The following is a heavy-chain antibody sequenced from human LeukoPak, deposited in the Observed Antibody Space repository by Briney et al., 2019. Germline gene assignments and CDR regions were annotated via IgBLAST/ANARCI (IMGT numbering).Heavy chain of an antibody. CDR3: AKDNTRRSTNFYYYYYMDV. D-gene: IGHD2-8*01. CDR1: GFTFDDYA. CDR2: LSWNSGSI. Sequence: GRSLRFSCAASGFTFDDYAFHWVRQGPGKGLEWVSGLSWNSGSIGYTDSVKGRFTNSRDNAKNSLYLQMNSLRAEDTALYYCAKDNTRRSTNFYYYYYMDVWGKGTTVIVSS. V-gene: IGHV3-9*01. J-gene: IGHJ6*03.